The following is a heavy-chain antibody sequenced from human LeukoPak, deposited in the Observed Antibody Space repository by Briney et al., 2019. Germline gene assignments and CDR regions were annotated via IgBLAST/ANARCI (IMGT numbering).Heavy chain of an antibody. Sequence: SQTLSLTCAISGDSVSSNNTAWSWTRQSPSRGLEWLGRTYYRSKWYNDYAVSVKSRININPDTSENQFSLLLNSVTPDDTAVYYCAREYSSSGLAFDYWGQGTLVTVSS. CDR1: GDSVSSNNTA. CDR3: AREYSSSGLAFDY. D-gene: IGHD6-19*01. CDR2: TYYRSKWYN. V-gene: IGHV6-1*01. J-gene: IGHJ4*02.